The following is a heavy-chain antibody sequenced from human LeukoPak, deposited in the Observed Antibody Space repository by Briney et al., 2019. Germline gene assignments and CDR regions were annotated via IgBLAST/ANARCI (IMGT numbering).Heavy chain of an antibody. CDR2: INQAGSVK. V-gene: IGHV3-7*04. CDR3: SRIASDSSGYLSD. D-gene: IGHD3-22*01. CDR1: GFTFSSYW. J-gene: IGHJ4*02. Sequence: GGSLRLSCAASGFTFSSYWMSCVRQAPGKGLEWVANINQAGSVKYYVDSVKGRFTISRDNAKNSLYLQMDSLGAEDTAVYYCSRIASDSSGYLSDWGQGNLVTVSS.